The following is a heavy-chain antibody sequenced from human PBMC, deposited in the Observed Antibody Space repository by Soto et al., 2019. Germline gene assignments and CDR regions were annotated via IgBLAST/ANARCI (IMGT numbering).Heavy chain of an antibody. CDR3: ARDGYPYGSGRYYEILPVS. CDR2: IYYSGST. Sequence: PSETLSLTCTVSGGSISSYYWSWIRQPPGKGLEWIGYIYYSGSTNYNPSLKSRVTISVDTSKNQFSLKLSSVTAADTAVYYCARDGYPYGSGRYYEILPVSWGQGTLVTVS. J-gene: IGHJ4*02. CDR1: GGSISSYY. V-gene: IGHV4-59*01. D-gene: IGHD3-10*01.